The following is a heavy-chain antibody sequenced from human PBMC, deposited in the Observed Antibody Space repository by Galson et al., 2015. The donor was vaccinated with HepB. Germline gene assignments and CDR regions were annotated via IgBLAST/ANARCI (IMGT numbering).Heavy chain of an antibody. Sequence: SLRLSCAASGFTFSTYAMHWVRQAPGKGLEWVSSISRSSGHIYYADSVRGRFTISRDNAKNSLYLQMNSLRAEDTAVYHCVREDAGSPWSTLFDCWGQGALVSVSS. D-gene: IGHD6-13*01. CDR3: VREDAGSPWSTLFDC. J-gene: IGHJ4*02. V-gene: IGHV3-21*01. CDR1: GFTFSTYA. CDR2: ISRSSGHI.